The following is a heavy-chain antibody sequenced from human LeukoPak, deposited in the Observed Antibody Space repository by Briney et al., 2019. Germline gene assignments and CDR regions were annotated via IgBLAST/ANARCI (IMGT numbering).Heavy chain of an antibody. CDR2: GNWNRGTM. Sequence: RVSCAPSLFTFDECAMHGVGPAPAKGVEGVSGGNWNRGTMDFADAVKGRCTISRDNAEKSLYMQIICLRAEGTGMYYRAKDMEAAVAGTMNSWGQGTLVTVSS. CDR3: AKDMEAAVAGTMNS. CDR1: LFTFDECA. V-gene: IGHV3-9*01. J-gene: IGHJ4*02. D-gene: IGHD6-19*01.